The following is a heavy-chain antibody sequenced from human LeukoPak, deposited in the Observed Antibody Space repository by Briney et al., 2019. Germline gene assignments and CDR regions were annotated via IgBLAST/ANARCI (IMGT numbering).Heavy chain of an antibody. V-gene: IGHV4-59*01. CDR3: AREASGSWAWYFDY. Sequence: PSETLSLTCTVSGGSISSYYWSWIRQPPGKGLEWIGYIYYSGSTNYNPSLKSRVTISVDTSKNQFSLKLSSVTAADTAVYYCAREASGSWAWYFDYWGQGTLVTVSS. J-gene: IGHJ4*02. CDR1: GGSISSYY. D-gene: IGHD1-26*01. CDR2: IYYSGST.